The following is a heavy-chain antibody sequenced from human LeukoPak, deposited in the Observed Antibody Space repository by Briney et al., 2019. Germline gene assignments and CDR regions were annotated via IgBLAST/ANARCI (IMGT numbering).Heavy chain of an antibody. CDR2: IYYSGST. V-gene: IGHV4-39*07. J-gene: IGHJ4*02. CDR3: ARSYYYGSGSYRIDY. D-gene: IGHD3-10*01. Sequence: SETLSLTCTVSGGSISNIIYYWGWIRQPPGKGLEWIGSIYYSGSTNYNPSLKSRVTISVDTSKNQFSLKLSSVTAADTAVYYCARSYYYGSGSYRIDYRGQGTLVTVSS. CDR1: GGSISNIIYY.